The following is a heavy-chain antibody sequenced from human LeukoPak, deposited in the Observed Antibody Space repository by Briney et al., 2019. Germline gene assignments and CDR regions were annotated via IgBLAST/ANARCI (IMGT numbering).Heavy chain of an antibody. CDR1: GFTFSSYA. CDR3: ARGQEMATILVDY. CDR2: ISYDGSNK. D-gene: IGHD5-24*01. Sequence: PGGSLRLSCAASGFTFSSYAMHWVRQAPGKGLEWVAVISYDGSNKYYADSVKGRFTISRDNSKNTLYLQMNSLRAEDAAVYYCARGQEMATILVDYWGQGTLVTVSS. J-gene: IGHJ4*02. V-gene: IGHV3-30*01.